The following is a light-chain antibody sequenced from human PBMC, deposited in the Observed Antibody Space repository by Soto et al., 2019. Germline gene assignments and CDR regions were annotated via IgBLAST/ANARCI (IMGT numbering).Light chain of an antibody. CDR3: CSFTGTTTGV. J-gene: IGLJ2*01. CDR1: SSDVGRYNR. Sequence: QSALTQPPSASGSPGQSVTISCTGTSSDVGRYNRVSWYQHYPGKAPKLMIYEVNKRPSEVPDRFSGSKSGNTASLTVSGLQAEDEADYYCCSFTGTTTGVFGGGTKLTVL. CDR2: EVN. V-gene: IGLV2-8*01.